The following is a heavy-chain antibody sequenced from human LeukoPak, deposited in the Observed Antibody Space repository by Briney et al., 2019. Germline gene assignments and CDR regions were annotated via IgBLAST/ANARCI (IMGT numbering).Heavy chain of an antibody. CDR3: AKDMHYFQSDY. CDR2: IKQDGSEK. J-gene: IGHJ4*02. CDR1: GFTFSNYW. V-gene: IGHV3-7*01. D-gene: IGHD3-10*01. Sequence: GGSLRLSCTASGFTFSNYWMTWVRQAPGKGLGWVASIKQDGSEKQYVGSVRGRFTISRDNAKNVLDLQMDSLTAEDTALYYCAKDMHYFQSDYWGQGTLVTVSS.